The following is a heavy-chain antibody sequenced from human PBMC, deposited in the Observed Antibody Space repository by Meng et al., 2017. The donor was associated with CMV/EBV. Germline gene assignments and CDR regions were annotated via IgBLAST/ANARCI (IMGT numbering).Heavy chain of an antibody. V-gene: IGHV2-5*02. D-gene: IGHD6-13*01. CDR1: GVSLSTSGVV. CDR2: IYCDDDK. Sequence: GPHVVQLSQSRSLLFTFFGVSLSTSGVVLAWIRQPPGKALEWLALIYCDDDKRYSPSLMSRLTITKDASKNQVVLTMTNMDPVDTSTYYCARIAAAGRFDYWGQGTLVTVSS. CDR3: ARIAAAGRFDY. J-gene: IGHJ4*02.